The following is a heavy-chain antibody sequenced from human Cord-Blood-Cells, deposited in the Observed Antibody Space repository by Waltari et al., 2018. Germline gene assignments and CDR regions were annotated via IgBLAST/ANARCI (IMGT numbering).Heavy chain of an antibody. CDR2: IYYSGST. D-gene: IGHD6-19*01. V-gene: IGHV4-39*01. CDR1: GGSISSSSYY. J-gene: IGHJ4*02. CDR3: ARQYSSGWYFDY. Sequence: QLQLQESGPGLVKPSETLSLTCTVSGGSISSSSYYWGWIRQPPGKGLEWIGSIYYSGSTYYNPALKSRGTISVDTSKNQFSLKLRSVTAADTAVYYCARQYSSGWYFDYWGQGTLVTVSS.